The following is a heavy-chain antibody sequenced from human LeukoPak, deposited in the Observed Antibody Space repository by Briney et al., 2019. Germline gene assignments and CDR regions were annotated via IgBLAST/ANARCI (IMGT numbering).Heavy chain of an antibody. Sequence: PGRSLRLSCAASGFTFSSYGMHWVRQAPGKGLEWVAVISYDGSNKYYADSMKGRFTISRDNSKNTLYLQMNSLRAEDTAVYYCAKDIMGATTPYYYYGMDVWGQGTTVTVSS. V-gene: IGHV3-30*18. J-gene: IGHJ6*02. CDR3: AKDIMGATTPYYYYGMDV. CDR1: GFTFSSYG. CDR2: ISYDGSNK. D-gene: IGHD1-26*01.